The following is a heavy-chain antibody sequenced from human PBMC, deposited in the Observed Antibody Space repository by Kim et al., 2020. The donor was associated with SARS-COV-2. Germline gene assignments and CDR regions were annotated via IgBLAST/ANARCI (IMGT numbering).Heavy chain of an antibody. Sequence: ASVKVSCKPSGYTFTSYDINWVRQATGQGPEWMGWMNPNSGNTGYAQKFQGRVTMTRNTSISTAYMELSSLRSEDTAVYYCARGRRYFDWLSPYYYYYGMDVWGQGTTVTVSS. J-gene: IGHJ6*02. CDR2: MNPNSGNT. D-gene: IGHD3-9*01. CDR1: GYTFTSYD. V-gene: IGHV1-8*01. CDR3: ARGRRYFDWLSPYYYYYGMDV.